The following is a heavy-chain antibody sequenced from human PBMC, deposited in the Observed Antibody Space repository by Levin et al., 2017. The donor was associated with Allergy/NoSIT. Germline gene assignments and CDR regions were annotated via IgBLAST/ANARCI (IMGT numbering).Heavy chain of an antibody. Sequence: PSETLSLTCTVSSGSTSSSDYYWAWIRQPPGKGLEWIGSIYYSGSTYYNPSLKSRVTITVQTSKNQFSLKLSSVTAADTAVYCCARHMPWSGYKGGFDYWGQGTLVTVSS. V-gene: IGHV4-39*01. J-gene: IGHJ4*02. CDR3: ARHMPWSGYKGGFDY. CDR1: SGSTSSSDYY. D-gene: IGHD3-3*01. CDR2: IYYSGST.